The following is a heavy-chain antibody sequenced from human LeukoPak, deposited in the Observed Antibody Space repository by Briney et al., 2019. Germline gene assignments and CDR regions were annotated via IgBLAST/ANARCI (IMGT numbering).Heavy chain of an antibody. CDR2: ISSSSSTI. V-gene: IGHV3-48*01. D-gene: IGHD3-3*01. CDR3: AREMGGLRFLEWLKTPSDV. CDR1: GFTFSSYS. Sequence: GGSLRLSCAASGFTFSSYSMNWVCQAPGKGLEWVSYISSSSSTIYYADSVKGRFTISRDNAKNSLYLQMNSLRAEDTAVYYCAREMGGLRFLEWLKTPSDVWGKGTTVTVSS. J-gene: IGHJ6*04.